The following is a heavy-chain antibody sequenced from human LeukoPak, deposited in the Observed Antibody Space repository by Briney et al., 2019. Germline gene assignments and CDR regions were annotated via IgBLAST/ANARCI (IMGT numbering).Heavy chain of an antibody. D-gene: IGHD5-24*01. CDR1: GGFINTPSYH. CDR3: ARHVRWLQLTLYFDI. Sequence: SETLSLTCTVSGGFINTPSYHWGWIRQSPGKGLEWIGSIYYTGSTSSNPSLNSRVTMSVDTSKKQFSLKLNSMTAADTAAYYCARHVRWLQLTLYFDIWGRGTLVTVSS. CDR2: IYYTGST. V-gene: IGHV4-39*01. J-gene: IGHJ2*01.